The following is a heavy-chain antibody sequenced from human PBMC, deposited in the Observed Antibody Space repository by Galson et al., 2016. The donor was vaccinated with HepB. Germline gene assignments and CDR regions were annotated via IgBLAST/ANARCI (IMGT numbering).Heavy chain of an antibody. V-gene: IGHV1-3*01. Sequence: SVKVSCKASGYIFSSYTVHWVRQAPGQRLEWMGWINPGNGNTKYSQMLQGRVTITRNTSATTVYMELSSLRSADTAVYYCARQYFDARCFDYWGQGTRVTVSS. CDR2: INPGNGNT. D-gene: IGHD3-9*01. CDR3: ARQYFDARCFDY. CDR1: GYIFSSYT. J-gene: IGHJ4*02.